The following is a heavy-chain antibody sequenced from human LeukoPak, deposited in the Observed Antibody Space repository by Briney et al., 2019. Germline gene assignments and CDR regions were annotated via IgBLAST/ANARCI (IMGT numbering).Heavy chain of an antibody. CDR2: MNPNSGDT. CDR3: ARGLGTYDSSDLTWPMISF. CDR1: GYTFTNYE. V-gene: IGHV1-8*01. J-gene: IGHJ4*02. D-gene: IGHD3-22*01. Sequence: GASVKVSCKASGYTFTNYEINWVRQATGQGLGWMGWMNPNSGDTAYAQKFQGRITMTRSTSISTAYMELSSLRSEDTAVYYCARGLGTYDSSDLTWPMISFWGQGTLVTVSS.